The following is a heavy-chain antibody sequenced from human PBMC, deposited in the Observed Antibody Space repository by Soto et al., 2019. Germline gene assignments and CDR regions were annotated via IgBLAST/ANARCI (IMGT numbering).Heavy chain of an antibody. CDR2: INSDGSST. J-gene: IGHJ4*02. Sequence: EVQLVESGGGLVQPGGSLRLSCAASGFTFSSYWMHWVRQAPGKGLVWVSRINSDGSSTSYADSVKGRFTISRDNAKNTLYLQMNSLRAEDTAVYYCARDLAQYYYGSGIGYWGQGTLVTVSS. CDR3: ARDLAQYYYGSGIGY. CDR1: GFTFSSYW. D-gene: IGHD3-10*01. V-gene: IGHV3-74*01.